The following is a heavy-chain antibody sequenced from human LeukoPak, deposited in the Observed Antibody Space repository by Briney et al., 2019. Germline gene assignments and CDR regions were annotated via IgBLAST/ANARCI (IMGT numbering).Heavy chain of an antibody. CDR2: IYYRGST. J-gene: IGHJ3*02. V-gene: IGHV4-39*07. D-gene: IGHD3-22*01. Sequence: SETLSLTCTVSGGSISSSSYYWGWIRQPPGKGLEWIGSIYYRGSTYYNPSLKSRVTISVDTSKNQFSLKLSSVTAADTAVFYCASLTTADAFDIWGQGTMVTVSS. CDR3: ASLTTADAFDI. CDR1: GGSISSSSYY.